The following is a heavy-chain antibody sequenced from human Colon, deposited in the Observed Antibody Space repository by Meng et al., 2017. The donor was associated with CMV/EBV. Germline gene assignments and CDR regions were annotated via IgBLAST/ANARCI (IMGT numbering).Heavy chain of an antibody. CDR2: IRYDGATQ. CDR1: GSTFGSYV. D-gene: IGHD6-13*01. J-gene: IGHJ4*02. V-gene: IGHV3-30*02. CDR3: ARGWPPDY. Sequence: GESLKISCAASGSTFGSYVMHWVRQAPGKGLEWVSFIRYDGATQSYADSVKGRFTISRDNSKNTLSLQMNSLRPEDTAVYYCARGWPPDYWGQGTLVTVSS.